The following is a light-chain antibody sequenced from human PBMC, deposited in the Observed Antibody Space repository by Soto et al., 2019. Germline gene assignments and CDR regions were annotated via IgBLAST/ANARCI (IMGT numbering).Light chain of an antibody. Sequence: EIVLTQSPATLSLSPRERATLSCRASQSVSRHLAWYQQKPGQPPRLLIYGASNRATGIPARFSGSGSGTDFTLTISSLEPEDFAVYYCQQRSDGPSITFGQGTRLE. J-gene: IGKJ5*01. CDR2: GAS. CDR3: QQRSDGPSIT. V-gene: IGKV3-11*01. CDR1: QSVSRH.